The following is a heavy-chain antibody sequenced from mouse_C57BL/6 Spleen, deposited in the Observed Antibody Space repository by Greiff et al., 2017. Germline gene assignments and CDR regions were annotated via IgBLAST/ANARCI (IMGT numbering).Heavy chain of an antibody. V-gene: IGHV5-6*01. Sequence: EVKLMESGGDLVKPGGSLKLSCAASGFTFSSYGMSWVRQTPDQRLEWVATISSGGSSTYYPDSVKGRFTISRDNAKNTLYLQMSSLKSEDTAMYYCARHAFINYGSSYGAMDYWGQGTSVTVSS. CDR1: GFTFSSYG. J-gene: IGHJ4*01. CDR3: ARHAFINYGSSYGAMDY. D-gene: IGHD1-1*01. CDR2: ISSGGSST.